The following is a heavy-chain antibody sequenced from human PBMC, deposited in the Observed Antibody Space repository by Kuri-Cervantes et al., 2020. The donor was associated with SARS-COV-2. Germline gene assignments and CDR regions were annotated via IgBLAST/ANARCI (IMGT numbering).Heavy chain of an antibody. J-gene: IGHJ4*02. D-gene: IGHD1-26*01. CDR3: ARQVASGSYHLADFDY. CDR2: IYHSGST. V-gene: IGHV4-38-2*02. Sequence: SETLSLTCTVSGYSISSGYYWGWIRQPPGKGLEWIGSIYHSGSTYYNPSLKSRVTISVDTSKNQFSLKLSSVTAADTAVYYCARQVASGSYHLADFDYWGQGTLVTVSS. CDR1: GYSISSGYY.